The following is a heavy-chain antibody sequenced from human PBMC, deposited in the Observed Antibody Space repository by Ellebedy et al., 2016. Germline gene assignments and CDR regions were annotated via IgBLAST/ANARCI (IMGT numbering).Heavy chain of an antibody. J-gene: IGHJ4*02. CDR3: ARSGLTVTTYVDY. V-gene: IGHV3-11*01. D-gene: IGHD4-17*01. CDR2: ISNSGITI. CDR1: GFTFSDYY. Sequence: GGSLRLXCAAPGFTFSDYYMSWIRQAPGKGLEWVSHISNSGITIYSADSLKGRFTISRDNAKNSLFLQMNSLRAEDTAVYYCARSGLTVTTYVDYWGQGTLVTVSS.